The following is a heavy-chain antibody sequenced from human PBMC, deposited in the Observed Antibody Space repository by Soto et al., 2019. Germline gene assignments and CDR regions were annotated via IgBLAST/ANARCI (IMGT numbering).Heavy chain of an antibody. CDR3: ARVFRYCSGGSCYSGPEYYYYMYV. CDR1: GGTFSSYT. J-gene: IGHJ6*03. V-gene: IGHV1-69*02. D-gene: IGHD2-15*01. CDR2: IIPILGIA. Sequence: QVQLVQSGAEVKKPGSSVKVSCKASGGTFSSYTISWVRQAPGQGLEGMGRIIPILGIANYAQKFQGRVTITADKYTSTAYMELSSLRSEDTAVYYCARVFRYCSGGSCYSGPEYYYYMYVWGTGTTVHVSS.